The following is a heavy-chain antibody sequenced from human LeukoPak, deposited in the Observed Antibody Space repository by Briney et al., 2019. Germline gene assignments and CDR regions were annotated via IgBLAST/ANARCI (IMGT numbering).Heavy chain of an antibody. CDR2: IYYSGST. Sequence: SETLSLTCTVSGGSISSSSYYWGWIRQPPGKGLEWIGSIYYSGSTYYNPSLKSRVTISVDTSKNQFSLKLSSVTAADTAVYYCARRGGSSRYAGRRNWFDPWGQGTLVTVSS. D-gene: IGHD6-13*01. V-gene: IGHV4-39*07. CDR3: ARRGGSSRYAGRRNWFDP. CDR1: GGSISSSSYY. J-gene: IGHJ5*02.